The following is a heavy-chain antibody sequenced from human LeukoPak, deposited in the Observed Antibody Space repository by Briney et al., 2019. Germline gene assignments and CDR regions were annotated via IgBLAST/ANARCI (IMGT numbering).Heavy chain of an antibody. CDR1: GFTFSSYS. CDR2: ISSSSSYI. J-gene: IGHJ4*02. CDR3: ARADYGDYVSGYFDY. D-gene: IGHD4-17*01. V-gene: IGHV3-21*01. Sequence: GGSLRLSCAASGFTFSSYSMNWVRQAPGKGLEWVSSISSSSSYIYYADSVKGRFTISRDNAKNSLYPQMNSLRAEDTAVYYCARADYGDYVSGYFDYWGQGTLVTVSS.